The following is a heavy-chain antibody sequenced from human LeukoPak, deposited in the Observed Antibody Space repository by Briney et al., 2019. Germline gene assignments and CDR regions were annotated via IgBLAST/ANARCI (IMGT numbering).Heavy chain of an antibody. Sequence: GGSLRLSCAASGFTFSDYYMTWIRQAPGKGLEWLSYISGSGDSISYADSVRGRFTISRDNAKNSLWLQVNSLRAEDTAVYYCARVGVIAAAGTYDYWGQGTLVTVSS. CDR2: ISGSGDSI. CDR1: GFTFSDYY. D-gene: IGHD6-13*01. CDR3: ARVGVIAAAGTYDY. J-gene: IGHJ4*02. V-gene: IGHV3-11*01.